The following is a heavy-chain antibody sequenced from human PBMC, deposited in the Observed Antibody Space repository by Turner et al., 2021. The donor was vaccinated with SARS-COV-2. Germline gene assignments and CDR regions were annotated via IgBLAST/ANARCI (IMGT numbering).Heavy chain of an antibody. V-gene: IGHV3-33*01. Sequence: VQLVESGGGVVQPGRPLRLSCAASGFTFSSYGMHGVRQAPGEGREWVAVIWYDGSKKYHADSVKGRFTIARDNSKNTLHLQMNSLRAEDTAVYYCAREGTALVTGGFDYWGQGTLVTVSS. J-gene: IGHJ4*02. CDR2: IWYDGSKK. CDR1: GFTFSSYG. CDR3: AREGTALVTGGFDY. D-gene: IGHD5-18*01.